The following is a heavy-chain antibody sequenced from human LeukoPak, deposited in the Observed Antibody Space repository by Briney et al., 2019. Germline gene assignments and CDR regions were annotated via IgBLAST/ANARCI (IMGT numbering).Heavy chain of an antibody. V-gene: IGHV3-53*01. CDR1: VFTVSSNS. J-gene: IGHJ4*02. D-gene: IGHD2/OR15-2a*01. Sequence: PGGSLRLSCTGSVFTVSSNSMSWVRQAPGKGLEWVSFIYSGGNTHYSDSVKGRFTISRDNSKNTLYLQMNSLRAEDTAVYYCARRAGEYSHPYDYWGQGTLVTVSS. CDR3: ARRAGEYSHPYDY. CDR2: IYSGGNT.